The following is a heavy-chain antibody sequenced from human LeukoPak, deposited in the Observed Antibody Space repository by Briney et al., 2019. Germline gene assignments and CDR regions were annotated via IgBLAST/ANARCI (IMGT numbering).Heavy chain of an antibody. V-gene: IGHV1-2*02. CDR1: GYTFTGYY. Sequence: ASVKVSCKASGYTFTGYYMHWVRQAPGQGLEWMGWINPNSGGTNYAQKFQGRVTMTRDTSISTAYMELSRLRSDDTAVYYCAREIDYDSSGYSDYWGQGTLVTVSS. J-gene: IGHJ4*02. D-gene: IGHD3-22*01. CDR3: AREIDYDSSGYSDY. CDR2: INPNSGGT.